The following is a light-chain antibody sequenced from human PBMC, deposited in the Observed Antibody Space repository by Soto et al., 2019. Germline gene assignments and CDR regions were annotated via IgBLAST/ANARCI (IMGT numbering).Light chain of an antibody. Sequence: QSVLTQPRSVSGAPGQKVTISCSGSSSNIGNNYVSWYQQLPGTAPKLLIYDNNKRPSGIPDRFSGSKSGTSATLGITGLQTGDEADYYCGTWDNSLSAGVFGGGTKLTVL. CDR2: DNN. CDR1: SSNIGNNY. J-gene: IGLJ3*02. V-gene: IGLV1-51*01. CDR3: GTWDNSLSAGV.